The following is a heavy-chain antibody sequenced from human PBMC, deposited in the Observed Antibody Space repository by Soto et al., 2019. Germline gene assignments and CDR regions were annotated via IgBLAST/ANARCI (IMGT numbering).Heavy chain of an antibody. CDR2: IWYNGINK. D-gene: IGHD3-10*01. CDR3: ARDPYHYGSGSYYFDY. Sequence: QVQLVESGGGVVQPGTSLRLSCTASGFTFSSNGMHWVRQAPGKGLEWVAFIWYNGINKYYADSVKGRFIISRDNSENTVYLQMNSLRAEDTAVYYCARDPYHYGSGSYYFDYWGQGNLVTVSS. CDR1: GFTFSSNG. J-gene: IGHJ4*02. V-gene: IGHV3-33*01.